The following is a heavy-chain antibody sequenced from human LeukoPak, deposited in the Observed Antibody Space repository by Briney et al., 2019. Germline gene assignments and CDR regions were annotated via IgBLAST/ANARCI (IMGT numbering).Heavy chain of an antibody. CDR3: ARVYSRPYYDFWSGNPIPGWFGP. D-gene: IGHD3-3*01. CDR1: GFTFSSYG. V-gene: IGHV4-39*07. Sequence: GSLRLSCAASGFTFSSYGMSWVRQPPGKGLEWIGSISYNGHTYYNPSLQSRVTILEDTSKNQFSLNLSSVTASDTAVYYCARVYSRPYYDFWSGNPIPGWFGPWGQGILVTVSS. J-gene: IGHJ5*02. CDR2: ISYNGHT.